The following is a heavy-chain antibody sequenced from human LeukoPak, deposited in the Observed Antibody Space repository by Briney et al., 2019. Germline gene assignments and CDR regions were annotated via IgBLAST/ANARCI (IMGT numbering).Heavy chain of an antibody. D-gene: IGHD6-13*01. Sequence: ASVKVSCKASGYTFTGYYMHWVRQAPGQGLEWMGWINPNSGGTNYAQKFQGRVTMTRDTSISTAYMELSRLRSDDTAVYYCARVLAAAGNNWFDPWGQGTLVTVSS. CDR2: INPNSGGT. CDR1: GYTFTGYY. J-gene: IGHJ5*02. CDR3: ARVLAAAGNNWFDP. V-gene: IGHV1-2*02.